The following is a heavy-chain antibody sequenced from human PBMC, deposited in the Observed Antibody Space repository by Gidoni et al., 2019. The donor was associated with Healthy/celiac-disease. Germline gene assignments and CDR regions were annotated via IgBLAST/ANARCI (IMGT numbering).Heavy chain of an antibody. Sequence: QVQLGQSGAEVKKPGSSVHGSCKASGGTFISYTISWVRQAPGQGLEWMERIVPILGIAKYAQEFQGRVRIAADNSTSTAYMGLSSLRSEETAVYYCARTTPGSGVDRGEFDYWGQGTLVTVSS. D-gene: IGHD3-10*01. V-gene: IGHV1-69*02. CDR2: IVPILGIA. CDR1: GGTFISYT. CDR3: ARTTPGSGVDRGEFDY. J-gene: IGHJ4*02.